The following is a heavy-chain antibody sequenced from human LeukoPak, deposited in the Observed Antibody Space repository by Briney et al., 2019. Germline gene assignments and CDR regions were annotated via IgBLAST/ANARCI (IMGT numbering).Heavy chain of an antibody. V-gene: IGHV4-39*01. Sequence: SETLSLTCTVSGGSISSSSYYWGWIRQPPGTGLEWIGSIYYSGSTYYNPSLKSRVTISVDTSKNQFSLKLSSVTAADTAVYYCARRSQECFDYWGQGTLVTVSS. D-gene: IGHD3-3*01. J-gene: IGHJ4*02. CDR3: ARRSQECFDY. CDR1: GGSISSSSYY. CDR2: IYYSGST.